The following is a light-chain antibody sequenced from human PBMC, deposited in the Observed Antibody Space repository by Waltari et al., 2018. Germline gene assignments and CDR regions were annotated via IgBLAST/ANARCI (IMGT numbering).Light chain of an antibody. CDR2: KNN. V-gene: IGLV1-47*01. CDR3: AAWDDSLSGWV. Sequence: QSVLSQPPSASGTPGQRVTISCSGSSSNIGGNYVYLYQQLPGTAPKLLIYKNNQRPSGVPDRFSGSKSGSSVSLAISGLRSEDEADYYCAAWDDSLSGWVFGGGTKVTVL. J-gene: IGLJ3*02. CDR1: SSNIGGNY.